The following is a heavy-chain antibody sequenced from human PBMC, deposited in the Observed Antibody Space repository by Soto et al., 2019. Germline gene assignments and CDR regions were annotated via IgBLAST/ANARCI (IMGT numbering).Heavy chain of an antibody. CDR3: ARAPNYDFWSGSLNPFDY. CDR2: TYYRSKWYN. Sequence: PSQTLSLTCAISGDSVSSNSAAWNWIRQSPSRGLEWLGRTYYRSKWYNDYAVSVKSRITINPDTSKNQFSLQLNSVTPEDTAVYYCARAPNYDFWSGSLNPFDYWGQGTLVTSPQ. CDR1: GDSVSSNSAA. V-gene: IGHV6-1*01. J-gene: IGHJ4*02. D-gene: IGHD3-3*01.